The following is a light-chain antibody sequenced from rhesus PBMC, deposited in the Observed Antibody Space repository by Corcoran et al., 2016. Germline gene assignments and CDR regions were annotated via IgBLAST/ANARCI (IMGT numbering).Light chain of an antibody. V-gene: IGLV2S9*01. J-gene: IGLJ1*01. CDR1: SDDVGNSDD. CDR2: DVN. CDR3: CSYRSGNTYI. Sequence: QSALTQPRSVSKSLGQSVTISCTGTSDDVGNSDDISWYQQHSDTAPRLLIYDVNKRPAGVSAHFSGSKSANTASLTISGLQAEDEADYYCCSYRSGNTYIFGGGTRLAVL.